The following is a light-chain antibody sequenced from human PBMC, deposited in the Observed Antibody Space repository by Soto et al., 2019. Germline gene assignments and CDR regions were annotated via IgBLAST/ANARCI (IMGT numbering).Light chain of an antibody. CDR3: QQSYMDPIT. CDR2: DAS. CDR1: QGISTY. V-gene: IGKV1-39*01. J-gene: IGKJ5*01. Sequence: IQLTQSPSSLPASVGDRVTITCRASQGISTYLNWYQKKPGKAPNLLIYDASRLQSGVPSRFSGSGGGTDFTLSISSVQPEDFATYFCQQSYMDPITFGQGTRLEIK.